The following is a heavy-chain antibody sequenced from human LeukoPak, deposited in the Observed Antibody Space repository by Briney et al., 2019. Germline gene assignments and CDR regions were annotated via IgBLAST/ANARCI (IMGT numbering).Heavy chain of an antibody. Sequence: ASVKVSCKASGYTFTSYGISWVRQAPGQGLEWMGWISAYNGNTNYAQKLQGRVTMTTDTSTSTAYMELRSLRSDDTAVYYCAKDQEWDSGYSYGSDYWGQGTLVTVSS. V-gene: IGHV1-18*01. D-gene: IGHD5-18*01. J-gene: IGHJ4*02. CDR3: AKDQEWDSGYSYGSDY. CDR2: ISAYNGNT. CDR1: GYTFTSYG.